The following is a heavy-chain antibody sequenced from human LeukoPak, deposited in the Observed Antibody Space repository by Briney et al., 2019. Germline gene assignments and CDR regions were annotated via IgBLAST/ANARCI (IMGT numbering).Heavy chain of an antibody. J-gene: IGHJ6*02. V-gene: IGHV3-30*04. CDR2: ISYDGSGK. CDR1: GFTFSTYA. CDR3: ARVKSRLLFGELPLRMDV. D-gene: IGHD3-10*01. Sequence: GGSLRLSCAASGFTFSTYAMHWVRQAPGKGLEWVAIISYDGSGKYYADSVKGRFTISSDNSKNTQYLQMSSLRAEDTAVYYCARVKSRLLFGELPLRMDVWGQGTTVTVSS.